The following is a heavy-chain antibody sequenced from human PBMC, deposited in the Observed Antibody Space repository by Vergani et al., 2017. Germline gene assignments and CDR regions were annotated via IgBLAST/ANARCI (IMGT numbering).Heavy chain of an antibody. CDR3: ARQSAHSSSYYYGMDV. J-gene: IGHJ6*02. D-gene: IGHD6-13*01. CDR1: GGSISSSSYY. CDR2: IYYSGST. V-gene: IGHV4-39*01. Sequence: QLQLQESGPGLVKPSETLSLTCTVSGGSISSSSYYWGWIRQPPGKGLEWIGSIYYSGSTYYNPSLKSRVTISVDTSKNQFSLKLSAVTAADTAVYYGARQSAHSSSYYYGMDVWGQGTTVTVSS.